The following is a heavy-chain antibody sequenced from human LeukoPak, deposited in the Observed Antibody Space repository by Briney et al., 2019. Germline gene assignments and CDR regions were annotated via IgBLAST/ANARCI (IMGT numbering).Heavy chain of an antibody. CDR1: GFTFSSYW. D-gene: IGHD3-10*01. V-gene: IGHV3-7*01. CDR3: ARDKIVGGSWSYYNYYYYGMDV. Sequence: GGSLRLSCAASGFTFSSYWMSWVRQAPGKGLEWVANIKQDGSEKYYVDSVKGRFTISRDNAKNSLYLQMNSLRAEDTAVYYCARDKIVGGSWSYYNYYYYGMDVWGQGTTVTVSS. CDR2: IKQDGSEK. J-gene: IGHJ6*02.